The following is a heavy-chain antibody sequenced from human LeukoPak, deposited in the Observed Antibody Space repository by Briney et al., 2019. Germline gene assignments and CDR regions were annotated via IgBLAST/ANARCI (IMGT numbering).Heavy chain of an antibody. J-gene: IGHJ4*02. CDR3: ARILTGYYRLDY. Sequence: ASVKVSCKASGYTFTGYYMHWVRQAPGQGLEWMGWINPNSGGTNYAQKFQGRVTMTRDTSISTAYMELSRLRSDDTAVYYCARILTGYYRLDYWGQGTLVTVSS. V-gene: IGHV1-2*02. CDR2: INPNSGGT. CDR1: GYTFTGYY. D-gene: IGHD3-9*01.